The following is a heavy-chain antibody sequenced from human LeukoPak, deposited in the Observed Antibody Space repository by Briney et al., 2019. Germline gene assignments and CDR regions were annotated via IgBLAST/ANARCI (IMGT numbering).Heavy chain of an antibody. CDR2: IKQDGSEK. CDR1: GFTFSDYY. D-gene: IGHD6-13*01. J-gene: IGHJ4*02. Sequence: GGSLRLSCAASGFTFSDYYMSWVRQAPGKGLEWVANIKQDGSEKYYVDSVKGRFTISRDNAKNSLYLQMNSLRAEDTAVYYCARAEVYSSSWYYFDYWGQGTLVTVSS. CDR3: ARAEVYSSSWYYFDY. V-gene: IGHV3-7*01.